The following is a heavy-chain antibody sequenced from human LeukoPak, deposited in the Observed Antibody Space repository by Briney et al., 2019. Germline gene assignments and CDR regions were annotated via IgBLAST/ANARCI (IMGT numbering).Heavy chain of an antibody. CDR3: ARPRAPVTRISSFDM. J-gene: IGHJ3*02. CDR1: EFSVGSNY. V-gene: IGHV3-66*04. CDR2: IYSGGST. D-gene: IGHD2/OR15-2a*01. Sequence: HSGGSLRLSCAASEFSVGSNYMTWVRQAPGKGLEWVSLIYSGGSTYYADSVKGRFTISRDNSKNTLYLQMNSLRAEDTAVYYCARPRAPVTRISSFDMWGQGTMVTVSS.